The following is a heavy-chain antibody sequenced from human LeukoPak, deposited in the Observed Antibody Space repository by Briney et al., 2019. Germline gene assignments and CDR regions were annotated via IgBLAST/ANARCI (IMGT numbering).Heavy chain of an antibody. J-gene: IGHJ4*02. V-gene: IGHV4-39*01. D-gene: IGHD6-13*01. Sequence: SETLSLTCTVSGGSISSNSYYWGWIRQPPGKGLDWIGSIYYSGSTYYNPSLKSRVTMAVDTSKNQFSLKLSTVTAADTAVYYCATIVAAAARGFFDYWVQGTLVTVSS. CDR2: IYYSGST. CDR3: ATIVAAAARGFFDY. CDR1: GGSISSNSYY.